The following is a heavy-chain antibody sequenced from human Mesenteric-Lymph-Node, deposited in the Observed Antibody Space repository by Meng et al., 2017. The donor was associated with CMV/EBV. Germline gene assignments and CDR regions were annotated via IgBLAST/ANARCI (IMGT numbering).Heavy chain of an antibody. V-gene: IGHV4-59*01. CDR2: IYYSGST. J-gene: IGHJ4*02. CDR1: GGSISSYY. D-gene: IGHD6-19*01. Sequence: SETLSLTCTVSGGSISSYYWSWIRQPPGKGLEWIGYIYYSGSTNYNPSLKSRVTMSLDTSKEQFSLKLSTVTAADTAVYYCARGRQWLGTDQKYYFDYWGQGTLVTVSS. CDR3: ARGRQWLGTDQKYYFDY.